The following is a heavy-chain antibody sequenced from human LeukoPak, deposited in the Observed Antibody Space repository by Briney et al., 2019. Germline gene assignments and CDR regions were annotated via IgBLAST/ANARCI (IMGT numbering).Heavy chain of an antibody. Sequence: GGSLRLSCAVSGITLSNYGMSWVRQAPGKGLEWVAGISDSGGRTNYADSVKGRFTISRDNSRNTLYLQMNNLRAEDTAVYFCAKRGVVIRVILVGFHKEAYYFDSWGQGALVTVSS. CDR1: GITLSNYG. V-gene: IGHV3-23*01. D-gene: IGHD3-22*01. CDR2: ISDSGGRT. CDR3: AKRGVVIRVILVGFHKEAYYFDS. J-gene: IGHJ4*02.